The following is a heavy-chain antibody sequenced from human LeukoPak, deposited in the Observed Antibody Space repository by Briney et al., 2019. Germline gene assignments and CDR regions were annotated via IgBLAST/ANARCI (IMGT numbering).Heavy chain of an antibody. CDR2: IYYSGST. CDR3: ARRKAKTPNYFDY. J-gene: IGHJ4*02. Sequence: SETLSLTCTVSGGSISGYYWSWIRQPPGKGLEWIGYIYYSGSTKYNPSLKSRVTISVDASKNQFSLRLSSLTAADTAMYYCARRKAKTPNYFDYWGQGALVTVST. CDR1: GGSISGYY. V-gene: IGHV4-59*01.